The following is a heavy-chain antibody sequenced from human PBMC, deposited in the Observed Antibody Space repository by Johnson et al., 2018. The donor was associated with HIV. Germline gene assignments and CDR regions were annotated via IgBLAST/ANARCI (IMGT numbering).Heavy chain of an antibody. CDR3: ARDARYSRSWPDAFDI. Sequence: QVQLVESGGGLVKPGGSLRLSCATSGFTFSDYNMNWIRQAPGKGLEWISYISRSGTTIYYADSVKGRFTISRDNAKSSLSLQMNSLRPEDTAVYYCARDARYSRSWPDAFDIWGQGTMVTVSP. D-gene: IGHD6-13*01. V-gene: IGHV3-11*04. J-gene: IGHJ3*02. CDR2: ISRSGTTI. CDR1: GFTFSDYN.